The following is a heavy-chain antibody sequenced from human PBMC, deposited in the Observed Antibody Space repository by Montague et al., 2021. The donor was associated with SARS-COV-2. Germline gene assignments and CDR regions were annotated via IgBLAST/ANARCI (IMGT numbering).Heavy chain of an antibody. CDR1: GGAINRGDYY. CDR2: IYSTGDT. CDR3: AREVVHVDVLTDIPKILYYGLDV. V-gene: IGHV4-30-4*08. Sequence: TLSLTCTVSGGAINRGDYYWTWIRQPPGKGLEWIGNIYSTGDTSYSPSLKGRVGISLDTSKNQVSLNLRSVAAADTAVYYCAREVVHVDVLTDIPKILYYGLDVWGQGTTATVSS. J-gene: IGHJ6*02. D-gene: IGHD2-21*02.